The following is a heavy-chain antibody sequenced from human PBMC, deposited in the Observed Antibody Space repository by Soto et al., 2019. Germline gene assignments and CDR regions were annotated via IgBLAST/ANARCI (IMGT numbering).Heavy chain of an antibody. CDR2: TYYRSKWYN. CDR3: ARESHDSSGYSCGPDAFDI. J-gene: IGHJ3*02. CDR1: GDSVSSNSAA. D-gene: IGHD3-22*01. Sequence: PSQTLSLTCAISGDSVSSNSAAWNWIRQSPSRGLEWLGRTYYRSKWYNDYAVSVKSRITINPDTSKNQFSLQLNSVTPEDTAVYYCARESHDSSGYSCGPDAFDIWGQGTMVTVSS. V-gene: IGHV6-1*01.